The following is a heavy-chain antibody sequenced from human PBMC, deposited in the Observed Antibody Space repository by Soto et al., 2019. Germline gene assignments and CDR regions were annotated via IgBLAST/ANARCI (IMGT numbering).Heavy chain of an antibody. CDR1: GGSVSSGSYY. D-gene: IGHD3-22*01. Sequence: SETLSLTCTVSGGSVSSGSYYWSWIRQPSGKGLEWIGYIYYSGSTNYNPSLKSRVTISVDTSKNQFSLKLSSVTAADTAVYYCARGYYYDSSGYYSDYWGQGTLVTVSS. CDR3: ARGYYYDSSGYYSDY. J-gene: IGHJ4*02. CDR2: IYYSGST. V-gene: IGHV4-61*01.